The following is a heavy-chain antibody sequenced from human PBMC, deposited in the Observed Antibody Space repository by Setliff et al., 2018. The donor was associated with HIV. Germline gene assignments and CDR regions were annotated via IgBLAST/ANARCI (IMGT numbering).Heavy chain of an antibody. CDR1: GFTFSNYG. J-gene: IGHJ4*02. Sequence: PGGSLRLSCAASGFTFSNYGMHWVRQAPGKGLEWVAVIWFDGRSKYYADSVKGRFTISRDNSKNTLYLQMNSLRVEDTALYYCAKDDGSYWGNYFDSWGQGTLVTVSS. D-gene: IGHD1-26*01. CDR2: IWFDGRSK. V-gene: IGHV3-33*03. CDR3: AKDDGSYWGNYFDS.